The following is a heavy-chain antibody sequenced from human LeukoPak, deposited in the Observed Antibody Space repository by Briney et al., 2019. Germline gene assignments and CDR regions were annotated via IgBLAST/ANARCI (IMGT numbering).Heavy chain of an antibody. Sequence: PGGSLRLSCAASGFTFSSYAMSWVRQAPGKGLEWVSAISGSGGSTYYADSVKGRFTISRDNPKNTLYLQMNSLRAEDTAVYYCANSAGQLWFFLDYWGQGTLVTVSS. J-gene: IGHJ4*02. CDR2: ISGSGGST. CDR3: ANSAGQLWFFLDY. D-gene: IGHD5-18*01. V-gene: IGHV3-23*01. CDR1: GFTFSSYA.